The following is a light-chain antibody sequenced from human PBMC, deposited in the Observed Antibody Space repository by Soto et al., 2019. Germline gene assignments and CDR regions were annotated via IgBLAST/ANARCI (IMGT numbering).Light chain of an antibody. J-gene: IGKJ1*01. Sequence: EIVLTQSPATLSLSPGERATLSCRASQSVSSYLTWYQQKPGQAPRLLIYGASTRATSIPARFSGSGSGTDFTLTISSLQPEDFAVYYCQQDYNLPAFGQGTKVDIK. CDR1: QSVSSY. CDR3: QQDYNLPA. V-gene: IGKV3D-7*01. CDR2: GAS.